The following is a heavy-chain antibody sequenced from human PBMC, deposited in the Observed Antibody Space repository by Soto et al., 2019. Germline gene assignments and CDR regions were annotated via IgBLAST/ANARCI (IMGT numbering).Heavy chain of an antibody. CDR1: GGSISSGGYY. V-gene: IGHV4-31*03. Sequence: QVQLQESGPGLVKPSQTLSLTCTVSGGSISSGGYYWSWIRQHPGKGLEWIGYIYYSGSTYYNPSLQSRVTISVDTSKNQFSLNLSSVTAADTAVYYCARGVREMATIRYAFDIWGQGTMVTVSS. D-gene: IGHD5-12*01. J-gene: IGHJ3*02. CDR3: ARGVREMATIRYAFDI. CDR2: IYYSGST.